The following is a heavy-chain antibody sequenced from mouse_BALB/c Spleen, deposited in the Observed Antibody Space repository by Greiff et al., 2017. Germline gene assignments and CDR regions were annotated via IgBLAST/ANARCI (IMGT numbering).Heavy chain of an antibody. Sequence: EVKLVESGAGLVQPGGSLKLSCAASGFTFSSYSMSWVRQTPEKRLEWVAYISNGGGSTYYPDTVKGRFTIPRDNAKNTLYLQMSSLKSEDTAMYYCAGHNDYRYDGAWFAYWGQGTRVTVSA. CDR3: AGHNDYRYDGAWFAY. J-gene: IGHJ3*01. CDR1: GFTFSSYS. V-gene: IGHV5-12-2*01. D-gene: IGHD2-14*01. CDR2: ISNGGGST.